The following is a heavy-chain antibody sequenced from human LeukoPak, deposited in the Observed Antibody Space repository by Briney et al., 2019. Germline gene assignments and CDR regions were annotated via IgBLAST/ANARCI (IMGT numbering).Heavy chain of an antibody. CDR3: AKDFKPADWLLGTPTEFDP. CDR2: IRYDGSNK. V-gene: IGHV3-30*02. CDR1: GFTFSSYG. J-gene: IGHJ5*02. Sequence: GGSLRLSCAASGFTFSSYGMSWVRQAPGKGLEWVAFIRYDGSNKYYADSVKGRFTISRDNSKNTLYLQMNSLRAEDTAVYYCAKDFKPADWLLGTPTEFDPWGQGTLVTVSS. D-gene: IGHD3-9*01.